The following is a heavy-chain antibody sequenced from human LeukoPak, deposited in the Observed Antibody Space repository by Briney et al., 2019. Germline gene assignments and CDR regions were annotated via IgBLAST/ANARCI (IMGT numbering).Heavy chain of an antibody. CDR2: IYAGDSGP. J-gene: IGHJ3*01. CDR1: GYSITSYC. Sequence: GEPLKVSCKASGYSITSYCIGLLRQMPGKGLEWMGIIYAGDSGPTYSPSFQGQVTISVDESINTAYLQCSSLQASDTAMYYCGMSGDRVPLQDDVFDVWGQGTMVTVST. CDR3: GMSGDRVPLQDDVFDV. D-gene: IGHD1-26*01. V-gene: IGHV5-51*01.